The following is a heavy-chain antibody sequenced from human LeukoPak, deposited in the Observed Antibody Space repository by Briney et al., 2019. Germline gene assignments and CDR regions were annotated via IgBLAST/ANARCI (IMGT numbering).Heavy chain of an antibody. Sequence: GGSLRLSCAASGFTFSSYEMNWVRQAPGKGLEWVSYISSSGSTIYYADSVKGRFTISRDNAKNSLYLQMNSLRAEDTAVYYCARAMRIVGTTAFDYWGQGTLVTVSS. J-gene: IGHJ4*02. D-gene: IGHD1-26*01. V-gene: IGHV3-48*03. CDR3: ARAMRIVGTTAFDY. CDR1: GFTFSSYE. CDR2: ISSSGSTI.